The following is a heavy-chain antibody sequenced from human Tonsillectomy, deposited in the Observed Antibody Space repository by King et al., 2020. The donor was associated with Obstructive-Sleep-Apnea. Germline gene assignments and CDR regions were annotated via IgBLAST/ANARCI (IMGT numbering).Heavy chain of an antibody. CDR2: LKPNSGNT. Sequence: QLVQSGAEVKKPGASVKVSCKASGYTFTSYDINWVRQATGQGLEWMGWLKPNSGNTGYAQKFQGRVTMTRNTSISTAYMELSSLRYEDTAVYYWATPPIGEKDAFDIWGQGTMVTVSS. J-gene: IGHJ3*02. V-gene: IGHV1-8*01. CDR1: GYTFTSYD. CDR3: ATPPIGEKDAFDI. D-gene: IGHD3-10*01.